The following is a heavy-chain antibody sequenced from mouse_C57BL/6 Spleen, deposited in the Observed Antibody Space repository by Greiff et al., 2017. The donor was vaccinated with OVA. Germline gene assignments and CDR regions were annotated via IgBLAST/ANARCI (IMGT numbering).Heavy chain of an antibody. CDR2: IDPSDSYT. D-gene: IGHD2-2*01. J-gene: IGHJ4*01. CDR1: GYTFTSYW. Sequence: PAPAPVKPGASVKLSCKASGYTFTSYWMQWVKQRPGQGLEWIGEIDPSDSYTNYNQKFKGKATLTVDTSSSTAYMQLSSLTSEDSAVYYCARLGYYDAMDYWGQGTSVTVSS. CDR3: ARLGYYDAMDY. V-gene: IGHV1-50*01.